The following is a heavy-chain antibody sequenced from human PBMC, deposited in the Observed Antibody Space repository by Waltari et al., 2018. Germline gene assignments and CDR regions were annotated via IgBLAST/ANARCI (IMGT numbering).Heavy chain of an antibody. CDR3: TADYSNYVDQFDY. J-gene: IGHJ4*02. CDR1: AYSIRRAHY. Sequence: QVQLQESGPGLVKPSETLSLTCAVSAYSIRRAHYWVWIRQPPGKGLEWVGTIFHSGRTFYNPSLNSRVTISVDTSSNQFSLKLTSVTAADTAVYYCTADYSNYVDQFDYWGQGSLVTVSS. V-gene: IGHV4-38-2*01. D-gene: IGHD4-4*01. CDR2: IFHSGRT.